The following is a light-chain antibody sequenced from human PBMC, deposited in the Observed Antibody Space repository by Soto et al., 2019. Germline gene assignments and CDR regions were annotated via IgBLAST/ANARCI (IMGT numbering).Light chain of an antibody. CDR2: AAS. CDR1: QGIRSG. CDR3: QRYNNWPLT. Sequence: DIQMTQSPSSLSASVGDRVTITCRASQGIRSGLGWYQQKPGKAPKRLIDAASSLQSGVPSRFSGSGSGTEFTLTISSLQPEDFAVYYCQRYNNWPLTFGGGTKVEN. J-gene: IGKJ4*01. V-gene: IGKV1-17*01.